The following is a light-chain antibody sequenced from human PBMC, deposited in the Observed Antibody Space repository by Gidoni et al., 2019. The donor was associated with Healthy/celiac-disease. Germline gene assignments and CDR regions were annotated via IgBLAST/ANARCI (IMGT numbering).Light chain of an antibody. Sequence: DIQMTQSPSSLSASVGDRVTITCRASQSISSYLNWYQQKPGKAPKLLIYAASSLQSGVPSRFSGSGSGTDFTLTISSLQPEDFATYYFQQSYRTPLTFGQGTKVEIK. CDR2: AAS. J-gene: IGKJ1*01. CDR1: QSISSY. CDR3: QQSYRTPLT. V-gene: IGKV1-39*01.